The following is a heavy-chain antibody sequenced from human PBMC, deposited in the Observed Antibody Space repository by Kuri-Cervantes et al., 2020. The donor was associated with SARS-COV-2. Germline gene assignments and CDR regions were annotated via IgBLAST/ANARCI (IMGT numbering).Heavy chain of an antibody. D-gene: IGHD3-16*01. CDR3: ARDRRLAY. J-gene: IGHJ4*02. CDR1: GFTFSSYA. Sequence: GESLKISCAASGFTFSSYAMHWVRQAPGKGLEWVAVISYDGSNKYYADSVKGRFTISRDNAKNSLYLQMNSLRAEDTAVYYCARDRRLAYWGQGTLVTVSS. CDR2: ISYDGSNK. V-gene: IGHV3-30*04.